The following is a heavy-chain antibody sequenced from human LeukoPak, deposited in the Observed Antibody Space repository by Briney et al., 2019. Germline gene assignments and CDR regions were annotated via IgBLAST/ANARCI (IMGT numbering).Heavy chain of an antibody. CDR3: AKDGGQVYALFRDAFDI. D-gene: IGHD2-8*01. CDR1: GFTFSSYA. V-gene: IGHV3-23*01. J-gene: IGHJ3*02. Sequence: GGSLRLSCAASGFTFSSYAMSWVRQAPGKGLEWVSAISGSGGSTYHADSVKGRFTISRDNSKNTLYLQMNSLRAEDTAVYYCAKDGGQVYALFRDAFDIWGQGTMVTVSS. CDR2: ISGSGGST.